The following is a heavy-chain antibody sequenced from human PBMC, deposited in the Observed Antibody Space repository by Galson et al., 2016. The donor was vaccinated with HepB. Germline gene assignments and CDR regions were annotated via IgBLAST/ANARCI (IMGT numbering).Heavy chain of an antibody. V-gene: IGHV3-23*01. CDR3: AKPFTSGRLTSFDH. CDR2: IGLSGTPT. J-gene: IGHJ4*02. D-gene: IGHD6-19*01. Sequence: SLRLSCAASGFAFSSYAINWVRLTPGKGLEWLSSIGLSGTPTYYADSVKGRFSLSRDTSKTTLYLEMSSLRVDDSGIYYCAKPFTSGRLTSFDHWGQGTLVTVSS. CDR1: GFAFSSYA.